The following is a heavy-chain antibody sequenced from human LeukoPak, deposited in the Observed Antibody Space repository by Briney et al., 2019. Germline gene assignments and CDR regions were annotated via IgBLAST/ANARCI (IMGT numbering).Heavy chain of an antibody. D-gene: IGHD3-10*01. CDR1: GYSISSGYY. CDR3: ARVDYYGSGFFDY. V-gene: IGHV4-38-2*01. Sequence: SETLSLTCAVSGYSISSGYYWGWIRQPPGKGLEWIGSIYHSGSTHYNPSLKSRVTISVDTSKNQFSLKLSSVTAADTAVYYCARVDYYGSGFFDYWGQGTLVTVSS. J-gene: IGHJ4*02. CDR2: IYHSGST.